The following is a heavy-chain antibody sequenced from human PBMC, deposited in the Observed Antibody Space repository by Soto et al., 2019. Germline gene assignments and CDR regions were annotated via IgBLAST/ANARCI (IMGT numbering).Heavy chain of an antibody. Sequence: ASVKVSCKASGYTFTSYGISWVRQAPGQGLEWMGWISAYNGNTNYAQKLQGRVTMTTDTSTSTAYMELRSLRSDDTAVYYCARDGDIVVVPSRDKWFGPWGQGTLGTGS. J-gene: IGHJ5*02. CDR3: ARDGDIVVVPSRDKWFGP. CDR2: ISAYNGNT. V-gene: IGHV1-18*04. CDR1: GYTFTSYG. D-gene: IGHD2-2*01.